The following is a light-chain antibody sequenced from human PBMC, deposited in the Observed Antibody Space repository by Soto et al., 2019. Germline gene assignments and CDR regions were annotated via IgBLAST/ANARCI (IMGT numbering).Light chain of an antibody. Sequence: VLTQSPATLSLSPGERATLSCRASLNVNSYLAWYQQKPGQAPRLLIYGASSRATGIPDRFSGSGSGTDFTLTISRLEPEDCAVYYCQQFGGSLTWTFGQGTKVDIK. CDR2: GAS. J-gene: IGKJ1*01. V-gene: IGKV3-20*01. CDR1: LNVNSY. CDR3: QQFGGSLTWT.